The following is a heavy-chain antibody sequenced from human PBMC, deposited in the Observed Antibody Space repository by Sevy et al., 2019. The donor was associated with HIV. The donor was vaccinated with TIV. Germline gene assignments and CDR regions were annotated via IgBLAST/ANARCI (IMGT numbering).Heavy chain of an antibody. CDR2: ISGSGGST. CDR3: AKDLISGSYGGFFDY. CDR1: GFTFSSYA. Sequence: GGSLGLSCAASGFTFSSYAMSWVRQAPGKGLEWVSAISGSGGSTYYADSVKGRFTISRDNSKNTLYLQMNSLRAEDTAVYYCAKDLISGSYGGFFDYWGQGTLVTVSS. V-gene: IGHV3-23*01. D-gene: IGHD1-26*01. J-gene: IGHJ4*02.